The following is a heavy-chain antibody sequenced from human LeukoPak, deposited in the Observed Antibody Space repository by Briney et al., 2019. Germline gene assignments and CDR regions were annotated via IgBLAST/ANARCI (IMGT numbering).Heavy chain of an antibody. CDR2: INSDGSST. J-gene: IGHJ4*02. D-gene: IGHD2-21*01. CDR1: GFTFSSYW. V-gene: IGHV3-74*01. Sequence: GGSLRLSCAASGFTFSSYWMHWVRQAPGKGLVWVSRINSDGSSTSYADSVKGRFTISRDNAKNTLYLQMNSLRVEDTAVYYCAKFVSPSNPDYFDFWGQGTLVTVSS. CDR3: AKFVSPSNPDYFDF.